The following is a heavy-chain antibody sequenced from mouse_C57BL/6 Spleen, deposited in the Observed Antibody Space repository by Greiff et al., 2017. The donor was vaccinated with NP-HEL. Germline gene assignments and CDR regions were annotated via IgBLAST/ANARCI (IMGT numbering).Heavy chain of an antibody. CDR1: GYTFTDYE. CDR3: TPLYYFDY. V-gene: IGHV1-15*01. J-gene: IGHJ2*01. Sequence: VQVVESGAELVRPGASVTLSCKASGYTFTDYEMHWVKQTPVHGLEWIGAIDPETGGTAYNQKFKGKAILTADKSSSTAYMELRSLTSEDSAVYYCTPLYYFDYWGQGTTLTVSS. CDR2: IDPETGGT.